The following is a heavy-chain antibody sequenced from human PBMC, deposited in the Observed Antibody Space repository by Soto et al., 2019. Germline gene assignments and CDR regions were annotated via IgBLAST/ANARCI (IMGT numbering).Heavy chain of an antibody. V-gene: IGHV3-15*01. Sequence: PGGSLRLSCAASGFTFSNAWMSWVRQAPGKGLEWVGRIKSKTDGGTTDYAAPVKGRFTISRDDSKNTLYLQMNSLKTEDTAVYYCTTCITGTPCLVILDAFDIWGQGTMVTVSS. D-gene: IGHD1-20*01. CDR3: TTCITGTPCLVILDAFDI. CDR1: GFTFSNAW. CDR2: IKSKTDGGTT. J-gene: IGHJ3*02.